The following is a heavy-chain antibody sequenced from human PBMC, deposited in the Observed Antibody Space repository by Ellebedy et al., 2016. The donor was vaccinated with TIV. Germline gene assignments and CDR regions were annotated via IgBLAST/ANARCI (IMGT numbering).Heavy chain of an antibody. D-gene: IGHD3-22*01. CDR1: GFTFSNYW. Sequence: GESLKISCAASGFTFSNYWMTWVRQAPGKGLEWVGLIKSKTNGGTTDYGAPVKGRFTIPRDDSQNTLYLQMSSLKSDDTAVYYCATTYYHDGSSYYPFYFDYWGRGTLVTVSS. CDR3: ATTYYHDGSSYYPFYFDY. V-gene: IGHV3-15*01. J-gene: IGHJ4*02. CDR2: IKSKTNGGTT.